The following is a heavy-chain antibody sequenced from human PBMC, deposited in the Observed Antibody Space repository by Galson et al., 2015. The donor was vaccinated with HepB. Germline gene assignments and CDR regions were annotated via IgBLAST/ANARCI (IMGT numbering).Heavy chain of an antibody. Sequence: SVKVSCKASGGTFSSYAISWVRQAPGQGLEWMGGIIPIFGTANYAQKFQGRVTITADESTSTAYMELSSLRSEDTAVYYCARWVRQLLYSYYYYYMDVWGKGTTVTVSS. CDR1: GGTFSSYA. V-gene: IGHV1-69*13. CDR2: IIPIFGTA. D-gene: IGHD2-2*02. J-gene: IGHJ6*03. CDR3: ARWVRQLLYSYYYYYMDV.